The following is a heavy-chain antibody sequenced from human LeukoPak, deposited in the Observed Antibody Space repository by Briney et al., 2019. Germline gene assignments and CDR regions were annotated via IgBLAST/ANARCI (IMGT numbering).Heavy chain of an antibody. CDR2: INPYSGDT. J-gene: IGHJ4*02. Sequence: ASVKVSCKASGYTFTGYHIQWVRQAPGQGLERMGRINPYSGDTNFAQKFQGRVTMTRDTSITTAYMDLSSLTPDDTAVYFCARDQGSLTRSWYTGYWGQGTQVTVSS. D-gene: IGHD6-13*01. V-gene: IGHV1-2*06. CDR1: GYTFTGYH. CDR3: ARDQGSLTRSWYTGY.